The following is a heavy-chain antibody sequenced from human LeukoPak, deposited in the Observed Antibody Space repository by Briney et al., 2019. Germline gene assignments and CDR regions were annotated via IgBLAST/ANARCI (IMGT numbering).Heavy chain of an antibody. D-gene: IGHD3-10*01. J-gene: IGHJ4*02. Sequence: GGSLRLSCAASGFTFSSYAMHWVRQAPGKGLEWVAVISYDGSNKNYADSVKGRFTISRDNSKNTLYLQMNSLRAEDTAVYYCARSGYPTLWFGELDYWGQGTLVTVSS. V-gene: IGHV3-30-3*01. CDR2: ISYDGSNK. CDR1: GFTFSSYA. CDR3: ARSGYPTLWFGELDY.